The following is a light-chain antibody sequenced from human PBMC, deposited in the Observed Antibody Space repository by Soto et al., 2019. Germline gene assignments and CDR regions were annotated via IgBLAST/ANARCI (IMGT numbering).Light chain of an antibody. CDR1: SSDVGSYNL. J-gene: IGLJ2*01. Sequence: QSVLTQPASVSGSPGQSITISCTGTSSDVGSYNLVSWYQQHPGKAPKLMIYEGSKRPSGVSNRFSGSKSGNTASLTISGLEAEDDADYYCCSYAGSHVVFGGGTKLTVL. V-gene: IGLV2-23*01. CDR2: EGS. CDR3: CSYAGSHVV.